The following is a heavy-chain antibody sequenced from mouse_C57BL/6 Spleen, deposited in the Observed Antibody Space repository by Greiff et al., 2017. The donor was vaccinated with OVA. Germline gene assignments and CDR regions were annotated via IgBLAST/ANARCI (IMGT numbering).Heavy chain of an antibody. V-gene: IGHV1-12*01. Sequence: LQQSGAELVRPGASVKMSCKASGYTFTSYNMHWVKQTPRQGLEWIGAIYPGNGDTSYNQKFKGKATLTVDKSSSTAYMQLSSLTSEDSAVYFCARSIYYDYDGPYFDYWGQGTTLTVSS. CDR3: ARSIYYDYDGPYFDY. J-gene: IGHJ2*01. CDR2: IYPGNGDT. D-gene: IGHD2-4*01. CDR1: GYTFTSYN.